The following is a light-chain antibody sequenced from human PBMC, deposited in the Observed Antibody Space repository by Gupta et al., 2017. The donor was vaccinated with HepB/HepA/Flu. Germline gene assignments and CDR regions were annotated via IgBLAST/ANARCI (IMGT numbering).Light chain of an antibody. Sequence: IVLTQSPGTLSLSPGERATLSCRASQSVRSNYLAWYQQKPGQAPRLLIYGATSRASGTPDRFTGSGSGTDFTLTISRLEPEDFAVYCCQQYGSSPITFGQGTRLEIK. CDR2: GAT. V-gene: IGKV3-20*01. CDR1: QSVRSNY. CDR3: QQYGSSPIT. J-gene: IGKJ5*01.